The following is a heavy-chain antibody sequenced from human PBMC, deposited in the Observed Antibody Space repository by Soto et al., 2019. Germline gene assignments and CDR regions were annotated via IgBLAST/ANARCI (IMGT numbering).Heavy chain of an antibody. Sequence: WGPLRLSCAASGFTFSSCDMHWVRQAPGKGLEWAAVISYNGNNKYYAESVKGRFTISRNTSKNTLYLQMNSLRPEDTAVYYCVAANSATDSFDIWGRGTMVTVSS. CDR1: GFTFSSCD. CDR3: VAANSATDSFDI. CDR2: ISYNGNNK. D-gene: IGHD3-22*01. J-gene: IGHJ3*02. V-gene: IGHV3-30*03.